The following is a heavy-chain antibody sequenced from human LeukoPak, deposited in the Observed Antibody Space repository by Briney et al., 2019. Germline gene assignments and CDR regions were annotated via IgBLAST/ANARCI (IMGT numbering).Heavy chain of an antibody. D-gene: IGHD2-15*01. Sequence: PSETLSLTCTVSGGSISSYYWSWIRQPAGKGLEWIGRIYTSGSTNYNPSLKSRVTMSVDTSKNQFSLKLSSVTAADTAVYYCARGSFGGYCSGGSCHEDGYYYGMDVWGQGTTVTVSS. J-gene: IGHJ6*02. V-gene: IGHV4-4*07. CDR1: GGSISSYY. CDR2: IYTSGST. CDR3: ARGSFGGYCSGGSCHEDGYYYGMDV.